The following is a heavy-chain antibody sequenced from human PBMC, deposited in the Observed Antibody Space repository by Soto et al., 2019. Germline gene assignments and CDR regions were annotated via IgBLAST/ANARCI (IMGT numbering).Heavy chain of an antibody. CDR2: IYWDDDK. CDR3: ANIAWPYYNSGDSYDYYYGMDV. Sequence: QITLKESGPTLVKPTQTLTLTCTFSGFSLSTAGVGVGWIRQPPGKALEWLALIYWDDDKRYSPSVKSRLTITKDTSRNQVVLMMTNMDRVVTATYYCANIAWPYYNSGDSYDYYYGMDVWGPGTTVTAS. J-gene: IGHJ6*02. CDR1: GFSLSTAGVG. D-gene: IGHD3-10*01. V-gene: IGHV2-5*02.